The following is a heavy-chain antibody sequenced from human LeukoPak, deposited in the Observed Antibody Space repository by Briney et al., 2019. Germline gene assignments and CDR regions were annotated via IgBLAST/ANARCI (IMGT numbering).Heavy chain of an antibody. CDR2: ISGSGADT. V-gene: IGHV3-23*01. D-gene: IGHD3-10*01. Sequence: GGSLRLSCAASGFTFSSYAMSWVRQAPGKGLEWVSTISGSGADTYYADSVKGRFTISRDNSKNTLYLQMNSLRAEDTAVYYCAKSGSGSYYEYYYGMDVWGQGTTVTVSS. CDR3: AKSGSGSYYEYYYGMDV. J-gene: IGHJ6*02. CDR1: GFTFSSYA.